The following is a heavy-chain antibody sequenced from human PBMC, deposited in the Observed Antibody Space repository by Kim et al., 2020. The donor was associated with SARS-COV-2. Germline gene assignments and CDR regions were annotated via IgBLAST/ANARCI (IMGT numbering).Heavy chain of an antibody. CDR3: ARDLPDRKDGVSYYYYYNMDV. CDR1: GFTFSSYE. CDR2: ICSDGTTI. V-gene: IGHV3-48*03. Sequence: GGSLRLSCAASGFTFSSYEMNWVRQAPGKGLEWVSYICSDGTTIYYADSVKGRFTISRDNAKNSLYLQMNSLRAEDTAVYYCARDLPDRKDGVSYYYYYNMDVWGHGTTVTVSS. J-gene: IGHJ6*02. D-gene: IGHD6-6*01.